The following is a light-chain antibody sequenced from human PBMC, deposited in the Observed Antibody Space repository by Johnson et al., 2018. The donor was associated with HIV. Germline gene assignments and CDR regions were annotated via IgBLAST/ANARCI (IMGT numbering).Light chain of an antibody. CDR1: VSNIESYF. J-gene: IGLJ1*01. CDR2: EDN. V-gene: IGLV1-51*02. Sequence: QSVLTQPPSVSAAPGQTVNISCSGNVSNIESYFVSWYQQLPGAAPTLLIYEDNKRPSGIPDRFSGSKSGATATLGITGLQTGDEADYYCGTWDTRLSAYVFGTGTKVTVL. CDR3: GTWDTRLSAYV.